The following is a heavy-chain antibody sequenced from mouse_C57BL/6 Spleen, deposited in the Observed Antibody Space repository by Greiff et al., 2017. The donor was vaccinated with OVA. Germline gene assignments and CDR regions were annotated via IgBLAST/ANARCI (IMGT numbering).Heavy chain of an antibody. J-gene: IGHJ4*01. V-gene: IGHV1-81*01. CDR3: ARGEEWLQNAMDY. D-gene: IGHD2-2*01. CDR1: GYTFTSYG. CDR2: IYPRSGNT. Sequence: QVQLKQSGAELARPGASVKLSCKASGYTFTSYGISWVKQRTGQGLEWIGEIYPRSGNTYYNEKFKGKATLTADKSSSTAYMELRSLTSEDSAVYVCARGEEWLQNAMDYWGQGTSVTVSS.